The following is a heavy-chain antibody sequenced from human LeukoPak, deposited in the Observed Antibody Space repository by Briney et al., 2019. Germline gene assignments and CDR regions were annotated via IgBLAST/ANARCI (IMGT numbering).Heavy chain of an antibody. V-gene: IGHV1-18*01. CDR1: GYTFTSYG. CDR2: ISAYNGNT. J-gene: IGHJ4*02. CDR3: ARDSSATHIPYYFDY. Sequence: GASVKVSCKASGYTFTSYGISWVRQAPGQGLEWMGWISAYNGNTNYAQKLQGRATMTTDTSTSTAYMELRSLRSDDTAVYYCARDSSATHIPYYFDYWGQGTLVTVSS. D-gene: IGHD2-15*01.